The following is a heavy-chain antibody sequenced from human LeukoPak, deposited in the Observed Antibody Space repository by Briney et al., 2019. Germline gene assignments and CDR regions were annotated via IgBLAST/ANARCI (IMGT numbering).Heavy chain of an antibody. V-gene: IGHV4-59*01. Sequence: PSGTLSLTCTVSGGSISSYYWSWLRQPPGKGLEWMGYIYYSGSTNYNPSLKSRVTISVDTYKNQFSLKLSSGTAADTTVYYCARDGRGGYNYDYWGQGTLVTVSS. CDR1: GGSISSYY. CDR3: ARDGRGGYNYDY. J-gene: IGHJ4*02. CDR2: IYYSGST. D-gene: IGHD5-24*01.